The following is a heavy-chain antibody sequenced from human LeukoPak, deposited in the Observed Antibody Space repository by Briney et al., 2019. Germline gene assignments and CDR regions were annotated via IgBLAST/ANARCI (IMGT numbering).Heavy chain of an antibody. CDR2: ISWNSGSI. V-gene: IGHV3-9*03. D-gene: IGHD3-10*01. CDR1: GFTFDDYA. Sequence: GRSLRLSCAASGFTFDDYAMHWVRQAPGKGLEWVSGISWNSGSIGYADSVKGRFTISRDNAKNSLYLQMNSLRAEDMALYYCAKDFGSYYDSYYFDYWGQGTLVTVSS. CDR3: AKDFGSYYDSYYFDY. J-gene: IGHJ4*02.